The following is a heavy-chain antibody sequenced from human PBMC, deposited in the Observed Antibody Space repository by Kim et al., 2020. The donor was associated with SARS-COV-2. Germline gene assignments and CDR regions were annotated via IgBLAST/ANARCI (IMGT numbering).Heavy chain of an antibody. CDR2: INHSGST. CDR1: GGSFSGYY. D-gene: IGHD3-22*01. J-gene: IGHJ3*02. V-gene: IGHV4-34*01. Sequence: SETLSLTCAVYGGSFSGYYWSWIRQPPGKGLEWIGEINHSGSTNYNPSLKSRVTISVDTSKNQFSLKLSSVTAADTAVYYCARAPTYYYDNGAFDIWGQGTMVTVSS. CDR3: ARAPTYYYDNGAFDI.